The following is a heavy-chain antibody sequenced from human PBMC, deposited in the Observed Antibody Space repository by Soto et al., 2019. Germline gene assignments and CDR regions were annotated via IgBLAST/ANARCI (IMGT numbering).Heavy chain of an antibody. CDR1: GYTFTGYY. Sequence: ASVKVSCKASGYTFTGYYMHWVRQAPGQGLEWMGWINPNSGGTNYAQKFQGWVTMTRDTSISTAYMELSRLRSDDTAVYYCARQYYDYIWGSYRYFDYWGQGTLVTVSS. CDR3: ARQYYDYIWGSYRYFDY. D-gene: IGHD3-16*02. J-gene: IGHJ4*02. V-gene: IGHV1-2*04. CDR2: INPNSGGT.